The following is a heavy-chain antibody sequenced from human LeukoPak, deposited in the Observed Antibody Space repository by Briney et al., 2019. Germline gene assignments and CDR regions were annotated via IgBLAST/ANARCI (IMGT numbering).Heavy chain of an antibody. CDR1: GLTFSSYA. Sequence: GRSLRLSCAASGLTFSSYAMSSVRQAPGKGLEWGSAISGSGGSTYSADSVKGRFTISRDNSKSTLYLQMNSLRAEDTAVYYCAKDLGRWLHPAGDYWGQGTLVTVSS. V-gene: IGHV3-23*01. CDR3: AKDLGRWLHPAGDY. CDR2: ISGSGGST. J-gene: IGHJ4*02. D-gene: IGHD5-24*01.